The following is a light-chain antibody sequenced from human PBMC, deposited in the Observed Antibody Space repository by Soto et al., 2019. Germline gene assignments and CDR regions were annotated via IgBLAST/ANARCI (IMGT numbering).Light chain of an antibody. Sequence: QSLLTHPASVPGPPGQSITISCTGSVSDVGSFGPVSWYQQHPGQVPKLIIYEGSRRPSGVSSRFSGSKSGNTASLTISGLQAEDEADYYCCSYVGARTYVFGTGIKSPS. CDR1: VSDVGSFGP. V-gene: IGLV2-23*01. J-gene: IGLJ1*01. CDR2: EGS. CDR3: CSYVGARTYV.